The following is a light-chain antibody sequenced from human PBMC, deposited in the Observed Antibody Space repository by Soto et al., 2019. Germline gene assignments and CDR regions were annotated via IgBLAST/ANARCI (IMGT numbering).Light chain of an antibody. V-gene: IGLV2-8*01. Sequence: QSALTQPPSASGSPGQSVTISCTGTTSDVGGYKYVSWYQQHPGKAPKLMIYEVSKRPSGVPDRFSGSKSGNTASLTVSGLQAEDEADYYCSSYAGSNNLVFGAGTKLTV. CDR2: EVS. CDR3: SSYAGSNNLV. J-gene: IGLJ2*01. CDR1: TSDVGGYKY.